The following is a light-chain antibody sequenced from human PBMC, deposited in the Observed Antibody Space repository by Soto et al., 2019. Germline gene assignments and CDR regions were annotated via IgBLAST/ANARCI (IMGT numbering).Light chain of an antibody. V-gene: IGLV2-14*03. Sequence: QSVLTQPASVSGTPGQSITISCTGTSSDVGAYNYVSWYQQYPGKAPTLIIYDVSNRPSGVSCRFSGSKSGNTASLTISELQAEDEADYYCNSYAGTSYVFGTGTKVTVL. CDR3: NSYAGTSYV. J-gene: IGLJ1*01. CDR2: DVS. CDR1: SSDVGAYNY.